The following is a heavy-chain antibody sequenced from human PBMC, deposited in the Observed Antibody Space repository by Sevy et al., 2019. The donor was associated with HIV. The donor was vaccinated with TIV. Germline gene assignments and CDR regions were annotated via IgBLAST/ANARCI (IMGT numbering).Heavy chain of an antibody. D-gene: IGHD2-8*01. J-gene: IGHJ6*02. Sequence: GGSLRLSCAASGFSLTTSDMHWVRQAPGKGLEWVAYVRNDGSNKYYADSGRDRFTISRYSPKNTLYLQMNSLRDEDTAIYYCARGRKTTEEWLEELDYYYGLDVWGQGTTVTVSS. CDR1: GFSLTTSD. V-gene: IGHV3-30*02. CDR3: ARGRKTTEEWLEELDYYYGLDV. CDR2: VRNDGSNK.